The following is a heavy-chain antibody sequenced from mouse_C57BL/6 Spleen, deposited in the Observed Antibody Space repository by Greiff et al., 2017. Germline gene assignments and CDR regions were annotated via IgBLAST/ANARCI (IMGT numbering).Heavy chain of an antibody. CDR3: ARTEDYYGSSHWYFDV. D-gene: IGHD1-1*01. CDR1: GYTFTSYW. V-gene: IGHV1-52*01. J-gene: IGHJ1*03. Sequence: VKLQQPGAELVRPGSSVKLSCKASGYTFTSYWMHWVKQRPIQGLEWIGNIDPSDSETHYNQKFKDKATLTVDKSSSTAYMQLSRLTSKDSAVYYCARTEDYYGSSHWYFDVWGTGTTVTVSS. CDR2: IDPSDSET.